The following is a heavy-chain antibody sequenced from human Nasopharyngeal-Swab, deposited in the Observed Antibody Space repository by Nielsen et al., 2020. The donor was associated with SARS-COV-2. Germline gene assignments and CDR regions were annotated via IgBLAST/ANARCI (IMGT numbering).Heavy chain of an antibody. CDR2: ISRSGGSV. Sequence: GESLKISCAASGFTFSASGMSWVRMAPGKGLEWVSGISRSGGSVDYAGGLKGRFTTSRDNSKNMVFLQMDSLRVEDTAVYYCVKGTTAPDIWGQGTLVTVSS. J-gene: IGHJ4*02. CDR3: VKGTTAPDI. D-gene: IGHD1-7*01. CDR1: GFTFSASG. V-gene: IGHV3-23*01.